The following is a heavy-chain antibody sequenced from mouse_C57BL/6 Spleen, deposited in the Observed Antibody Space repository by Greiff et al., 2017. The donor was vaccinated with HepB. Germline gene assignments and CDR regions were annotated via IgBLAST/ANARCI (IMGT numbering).Heavy chain of an antibody. CDR2: IDPEDGDT. CDR1: GFNIKDYY. CDR3: AREVYYGKYVDY. D-gene: IGHD1-2*01. J-gene: IGHJ2*02. Sequence: EVQLQESGAELVKPGASVKLSCTASGFNIKDYYMHWVKQRTEQGLAWIGRIDPEDGDTKYAPKCQGKATITADTSSNTAYLQLSSLTSEDTAVYYWAREVYYGKYVDYWGQGTSLTVSS. V-gene: IGHV14-2*01.